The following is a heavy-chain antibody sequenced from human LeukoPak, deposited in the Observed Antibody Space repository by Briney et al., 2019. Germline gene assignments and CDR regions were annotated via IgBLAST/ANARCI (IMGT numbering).Heavy chain of an antibody. CDR1: GYTFTSYY. Sequence: ASVKVSCKASGYTFTSYYMHWVRRAPGQGLEWMGIINPSGGSTSYAQKFQGRVTMTRDMSTSTVYMELSSLRSEDTAVYYCARHARIVGASKRLYYMDVWGKGTTVTVSS. CDR2: INPSGGST. J-gene: IGHJ6*03. V-gene: IGHV1-46*01. D-gene: IGHD1-26*01. CDR3: ARHARIVGASKRLYYMDV.